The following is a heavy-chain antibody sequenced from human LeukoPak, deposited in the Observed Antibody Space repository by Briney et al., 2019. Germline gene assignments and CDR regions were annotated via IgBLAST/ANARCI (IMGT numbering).Heavy chain of an antibody. V-gene: IGHV1-69*04. J-gene: IGHJ5*02. D-gene: IGHD6-13*01. CDR1: GDTFSSYA. Sequence: GSSVKVSCKASGDTFSSYAISWVRQAPGQGLEWMGRIIPIFGIANYAQKFQGRVTITADKSTSTAYMEPSSLRSEDTAVYYCARGSGIATAGTTDEDWFDPWGQGTLVTVSS. CDR3: ARGSGIATAGTTDEDWFDP. CDR2: IIPIFGIA.